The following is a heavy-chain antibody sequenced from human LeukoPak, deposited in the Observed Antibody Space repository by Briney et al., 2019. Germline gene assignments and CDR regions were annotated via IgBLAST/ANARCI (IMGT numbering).Heavy chain of an antibody. CDR3: AREDASSMDV. CDR1: GFTFSSYE. V-gene: IGHV3-21*01. J-gene: IGHJ6*03. CDR2: ISSSSSFI. Sequence: GGSLRLSCAASGFTFSSYEMNWVRQAPGKGLEWVSSISSSSSFIYYADSVRGRFSISRDNAKNSLYLQMNSLRAEDTAVYYCAREDASSMDVWGKGTTVTVSS.